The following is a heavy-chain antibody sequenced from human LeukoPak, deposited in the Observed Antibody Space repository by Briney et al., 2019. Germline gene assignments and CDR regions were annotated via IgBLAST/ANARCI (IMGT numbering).Heavy chain of an antibody. CDR2: IYYSGST. Sequence: SETLSLTCTVSGRSISSYYWSWIRQPPGKGLEWIGYIYYSGSTNYNPSLKSRVTISVDTSKNQFSLKLSSVTAADTAVYYCAGGRLRWLQFDYWGQGTLVTVSS. CDR1: GRSISSYY. D-gene: IGHD5-24*01. V-gene: IGHV4-59*01. J-gene: IGHJ4*02. CDR3: AGGRLRWLQFDY.